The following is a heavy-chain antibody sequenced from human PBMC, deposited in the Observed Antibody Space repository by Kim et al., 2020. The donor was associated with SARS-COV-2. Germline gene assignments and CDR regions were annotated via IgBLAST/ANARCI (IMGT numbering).Heavy chain of an antibody. Sequence: SETLSLTCTVSGGSISSYYWSWIRQPPGKGLEWIGYIYYSGSTNYNPSLKSRVTISVDTSKNQFSLKLSSVTAADTAVYYCARHTWAPNYDFWSGYQDWG. J-gene: IGHJ1*01. CDR2: IYYSGST. D-gene: IGHD3-3*01. CDR3: ARHTWAPNYDFWSGYQD. V-gene: IGHV4-59*08. CDR1: GGSISSYY.